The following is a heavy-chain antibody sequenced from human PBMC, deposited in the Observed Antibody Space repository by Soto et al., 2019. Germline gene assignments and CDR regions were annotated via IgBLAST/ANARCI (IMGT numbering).Heavy chain of an antibody. J-gene: IGHJ1*01. Sequence: GGSLRLSCAASGFTFGSYVMNWVRLVPGKGLEWVSTISDSGSGTHYADSVKGRFTISRDNSKNILYLQMNSLRAEDTAVYYCAKLERCQHWGQGTLVTVSS. V-gene: IGHV3-23*01. CDR2: ISDSGSGT. CDR3: AKLERCQH. CDR1: GFTFGSYV. D-gene: IGHD3-3*01.